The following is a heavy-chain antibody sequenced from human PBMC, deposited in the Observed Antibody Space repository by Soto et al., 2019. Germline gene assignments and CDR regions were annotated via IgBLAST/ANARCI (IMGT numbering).Heavy chain of an antibody. Sequence: QVQLVQSGTEVKKSGSSVKVSCKASGGTFSTYTMSWVRQAPGQGLEWMGGIIPMFATTTYAEKFQGRVTITADESTNTAYMELSSLRYVDTAVYYCTRDLYYFDSSAYYGHNWFDPWGQGTRVTVSS. V-gene: IGHV1-69*12. CDR2: IIPMFATT. CDR1: GGTFSTYT. J-gene: IGHJ5*02. CDR3: TRDLYYFDSSAYYGHNWFDP. D-gene: IGHD3-22*01.